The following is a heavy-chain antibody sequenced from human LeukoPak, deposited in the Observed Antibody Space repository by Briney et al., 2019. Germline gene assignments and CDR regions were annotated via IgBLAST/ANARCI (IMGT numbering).Heavy chain of an antibody. CDR1: GGSISSYY. CDR3: ARELREHGVFDI. D-gene: IGHD1-26*01. V-gene: IGHV4-59*01. CDR2: IYYSGST. J-gene: IGHJ3*02. Sequence: SSETLSLTCTVSGGSISSYYWSWIRQPPGKGLEWIGYIYYSGSTNYNPSLKSRVTISVDTSKNQFSLKLSSVTAADTAVYYCARELREHGVFDIWGQGTMVTVSS.